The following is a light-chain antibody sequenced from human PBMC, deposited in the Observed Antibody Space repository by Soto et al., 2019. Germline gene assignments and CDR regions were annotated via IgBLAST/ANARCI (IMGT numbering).Light chain of an antibody. V-gene: IGKV3-20*01. CDR1: QSVSSNN. CDR2: GAS. Sequence: EIVLTQSPGTLSLSPGERATLSCRASQSVSSNNLAWYQQRPGQPPRVVIYGASTRGTGIPERFSGSGSGTDFTHTSSRLHPEDFAVYYYQQYRRSPFTFGPGTKVDIK. CDR3: QQYRRSPFT. J-gene: IGKJ3*01.